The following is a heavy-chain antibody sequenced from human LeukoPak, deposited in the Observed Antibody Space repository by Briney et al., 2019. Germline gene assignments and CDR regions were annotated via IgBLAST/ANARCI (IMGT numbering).Heavy chain of an antibody. D-gene: IGHD2-21*02. CDR1: GGSFSGYY. CDR3: ARYVVVTAYFDY. V-gene: IGHV4-59*01. J-gene: IGHJ4*02. Sequence: SETLSLTCAVYGGSFSGYYWSWIRQPPGKGLEWIGYIYYSGSTNYNPSLKSRVTISVDTSKNQFSLKLSSVTAADTAVYYCARYVVVTAYFDYWGQGTLVTVSS. CDR2: IYYSGST.